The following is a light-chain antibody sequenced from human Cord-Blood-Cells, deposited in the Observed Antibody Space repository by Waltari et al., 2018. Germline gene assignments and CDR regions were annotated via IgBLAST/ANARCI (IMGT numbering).Light chain of an antibody. CDR1: QSVLYSSNNKNY. Sequence: DIVMTQSPDSLAVSLGERATINCKSSQSVLYSSNNKNYLAWYQQKPGQPPKLLIYSASTRESGVPDRVSGSGSETDFTLTISSLQAEDVAVYYCQQYYSTPYSFGQGTKLEIK. V-gene: IGKV4-1*01. J-gene: IGKJ2*03. CDR3: QQYYSTPYS. CDR2: SAS.